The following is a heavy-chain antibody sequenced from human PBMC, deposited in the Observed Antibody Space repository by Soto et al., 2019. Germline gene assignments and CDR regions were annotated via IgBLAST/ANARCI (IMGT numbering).Heavy chain of an antibody. CDR3: ATGTRGYY. Sequence: GSLRLSCAASGLSFSNYWMSWVRQTPAKGLEWVANTNNDGSERYYVDSVKGRFTISRDNAKNSVYLQMDSLRVDDTAVYYCATGTRGYYWGQGTPVTVSS. D-gene: IGHD6-6*01. J-gene: IGHJ4*02. V-gene: IGHV3-7*05. CDR2: TNNDGSER. CDR1: GLSFSNYW.